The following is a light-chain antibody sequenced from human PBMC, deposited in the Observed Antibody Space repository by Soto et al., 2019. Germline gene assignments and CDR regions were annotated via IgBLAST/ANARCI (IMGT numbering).Light chain of an antibody. Sequence: EIVVTQSPATLSVSPGERVTLSCRASQSVSSSLAWYQQRPGQAPRLLIYDTSTRAPGIAARFSGSGSGTEFTLTISSLQPEDFATYYCQQLDSYPLTFGGGTRVEIK. CDR1: QSVSSS. CDR2: DTS. CDR3: QQLDSYPLT. J-gene: IGKJ4*01. V-gene: IGKV3-15*01.